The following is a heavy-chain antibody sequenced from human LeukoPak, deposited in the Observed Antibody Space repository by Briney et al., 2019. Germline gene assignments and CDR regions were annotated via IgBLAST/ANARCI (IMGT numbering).Heavy chain of an antibody. J-gene: IGHJ5*02. CDR3: AVDIVVIQAGTLATGPNVGTNWFDR. V-gene: IGHV3-21*01. CDR2: ISRSSCYI. Sequence: PGGSLRLSCAASGFTFSSYSMNWVRQAPGKGLEWFSSISRSSCYIYYGDSVTGRFTISRDNAKISLYLKMNSLRPGHTSVFYFAVDIVVIQAGTLATGPNVGTNWFDRWGKGTLVTVSS. CDR1: GFTFSSYS. D-gene: IGHD2-2*01.